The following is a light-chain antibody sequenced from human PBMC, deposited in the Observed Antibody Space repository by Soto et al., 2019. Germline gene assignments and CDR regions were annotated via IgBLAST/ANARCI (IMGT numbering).Light chain of an antibody. CDR3: NSYSTSNTLVV. J-gene: IGLJ2*01. V-gene: IGLV2-14*03. Sequence: QSVLAQPASVSGSPGQSIPLSCTGTSNDVGGYDYVSWYQQHPGKAPKLMIFDVSNRPSGVSTRFSGSKSGNTASLTISGLQAEDEADYYCNSYSTSNTLVVFGGGTKVTVL. CDR1: SNDVGGYDY. CDR2: DVS.